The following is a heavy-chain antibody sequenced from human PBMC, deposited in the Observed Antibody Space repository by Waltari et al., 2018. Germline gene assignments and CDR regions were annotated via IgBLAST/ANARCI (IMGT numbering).Heavy chain of an antibody. CDR1: GYSFTSYW. CDR2: NYPGDSDT. V-gene: IGHV5-51*01. CDR3: ARLLRWSKREAFDI. J-gene: IGHJ3*02. Sequence: EVQLVQSGAEVKKPGESLKISCKGSGYSFTSYWIGWLRQMPGKGMEWLGINYPGDSDTRYCPSFQGQVTISVDKSISTAYLQWSSLKASDTAMYYCARLLRWSKREAFDIWGQGTMVTVSS. D-gene: IGHD4-17*01.